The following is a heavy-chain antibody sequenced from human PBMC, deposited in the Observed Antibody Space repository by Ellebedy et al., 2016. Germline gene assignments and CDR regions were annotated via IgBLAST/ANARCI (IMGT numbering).Heavy chain of an antibody. CDR2: IKEDGSVK. J-gene: IGHJ4*02. D-gene: IGHD2-2*02. Sequence: GESLKISXAASGFSFSGFWLNWVRQAPGRGLEWVGNIKEDGSVKNYVDSVKGRFTMSRDNAKNSLFLQMNSLRAEATAVYYCATLGYCSSTTCYRSHFDYWGQGTLVTVSS. CDR3: ATLGYCSSTTCYRSHFDY. V-gene: IGHV3-7*03. CDR1: GFSFSGFW.